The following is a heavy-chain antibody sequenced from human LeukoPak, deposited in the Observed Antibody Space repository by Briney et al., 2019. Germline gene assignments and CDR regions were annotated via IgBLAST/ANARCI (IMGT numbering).Heavy chain of an antibody. J-gene: IGHJ6*02. V-gene: IGHV3-48*04. D-gene: IGHD1-1*01. CDR2: ISSSSSTK. CDR1: GFTFSRYS. Sequence: PGGSLRLSCAASGFTFSRYSMNWVRQAPGKGLEWVSYISSSSSTKYYADSVKGRFTISRDNAKNSLYLQMNSLRAEDTAVYYCARGRYNPLIGDVWGQGTTVTVSS. CDR3: ARGRYNPLIGDV.